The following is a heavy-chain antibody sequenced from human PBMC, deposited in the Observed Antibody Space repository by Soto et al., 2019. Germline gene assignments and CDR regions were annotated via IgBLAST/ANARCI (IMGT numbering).Heavy chain of an antibody. J-gene: IGHJ4*02. CDR3: ARLGGYYQAFDS. CDR1: GGSISPYY. CDR2: IYYSGST. V-gene: IGHV4-59*08. Sequence: QVQLQESGPGLVKPSETLSLTCTVSGGSISPYYWSWIRQPPGKGLEWIGYIYYSGSTTYNPSLKSRVNISVATSQNQFSLNLSSVTAADTAVYYCARLGGYYQAFDSWGQGTLVTVSS. D-gene: IGHD3-22*01.